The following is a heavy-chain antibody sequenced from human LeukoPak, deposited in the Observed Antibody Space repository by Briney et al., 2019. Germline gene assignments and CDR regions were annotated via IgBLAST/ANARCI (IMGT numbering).Heavy chain of an antibody. V-gene: IGHV3-74*01. CDR1: GFTFSSYW. J-gene: IGHJ5*02. CDR2: IKSDGSTT. Sequence: GGSLRLSCAASGFTFSSYWMHWVRQAPGKGLVWVSRIKSDGSTTNYADSVKGRFTISRDDAENTLYLQMNSLRVEDTAVYYCTRRVSTTRWFDPWGQGTLVTVSS. D-gene: IGHD2-15*01. CDR3: TRRVSTTRWFDP.